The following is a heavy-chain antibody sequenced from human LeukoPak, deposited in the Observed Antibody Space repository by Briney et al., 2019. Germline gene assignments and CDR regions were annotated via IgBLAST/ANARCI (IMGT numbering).Heavy chain of an antibody. V-gene: IGHV3-74*01. D-gene: IGHD6-19*01. CDR1: GFTFSDYW. CDR2: IKTDGRST. CDR3: ARGRIGGWTDY. J-gene: IGHJ4*02. Sequence: GRSLRLSCAASGFTFSDYWMHWVRQAPGKGLGWVSRIKTDGRSTNYADSAKGRFTISRDNAKNTLYLQMNSLRAEDTAVYYCARGRIGGWTDYWGQGTLVTVSS.